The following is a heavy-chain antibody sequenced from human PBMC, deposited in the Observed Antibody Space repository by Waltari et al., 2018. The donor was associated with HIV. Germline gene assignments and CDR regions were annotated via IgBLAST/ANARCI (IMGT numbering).Heavy chain of an antibody. CDR1: GFTFTNGR. CDR2: IKSETDGGTT. V-gene: IGHV3-15*01. D-gene: IGHD3-3*01. J-gene: IGHJ4*02. CDR3: TTVSHDFWSGYYYDYFDH. Sequence: VQLVEAGGGLVEPGGSLRISWVGAGFTFTNGRVGWVRQAPGKGLEWVGRIKSETDGGTTDYAAPGKGRFYISRDDSKNRVFLQMNSLKTEDTAVYYCTTVSHDFWSGYYYDYFDHWGQGTLATVSS.